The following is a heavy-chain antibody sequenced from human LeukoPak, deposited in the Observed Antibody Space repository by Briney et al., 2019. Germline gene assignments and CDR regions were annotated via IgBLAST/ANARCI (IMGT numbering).Heavy chain of an antibody. CDR1: GFTFSNYG. Sequence: PGGSLRLSCAASGFTFSNYGMYWVRQAPGKGLEWVAVISYDGSNKYYVDSVKGRFTISRDNSKNTLYLQVNSLRAEDTAVYYCARRGVGSSWYVDYWGQGTLVTVSS. CDR3: ARRGVGSSWYVDY. V-gene: IGHV3-30*03. D-gene: IGHD6-13*01. CDR2: ISYDGSNK. J-gene: IGHJ4*02.